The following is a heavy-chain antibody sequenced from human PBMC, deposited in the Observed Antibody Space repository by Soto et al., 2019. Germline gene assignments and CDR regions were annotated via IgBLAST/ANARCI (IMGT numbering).Heavy chain of an antibody. D-gene: IGHD2-8*01. CDR1: GFTFSSYS. CDR2: ISSSSSTI. CDR3: ARREPDCTNGVCYIFDY. Sequence: SGGSLRLSCAASGFTFSSYSMNWVRQAPGKGLEWVSYISSSSSTIYYADSVKGRFTISRDNAKNSLYLQMNSLRDEDTAVYYCARREPDCTNGVCYIFDYWGQGTLVTVSS. J-gene: IGHJ4*02. V-gene: IGHV3-48*02.